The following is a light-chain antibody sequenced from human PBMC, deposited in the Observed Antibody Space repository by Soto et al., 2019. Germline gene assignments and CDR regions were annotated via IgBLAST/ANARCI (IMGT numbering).Light chain of an antibody. J-gene: IGKJ5*01. CDR2: GAS. Sequence: EIVMTQSPATLSVSPGERATLSCRASQSVTSNLAWYQQKPGHAPRLLIYGASTRATGIPARFSGSGSGTEITLTISSLQSEDFAVYYCQQYNNWPPTFGQGTRLEIK. CDR3: QQYNNWPPT. CDR1: QSVTSN. V-gene: IGKV3-15*01.